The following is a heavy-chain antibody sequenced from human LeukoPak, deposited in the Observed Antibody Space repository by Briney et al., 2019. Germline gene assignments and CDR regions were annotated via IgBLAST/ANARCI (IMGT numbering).Heavy chain of an antibody. V-gene: IGHV3-64*01. CDR3: VRDVKYYFGSGTYR. CDR2: IDTNEDLT. CDR1: GFTFSNFV. Sequence: GGSLRLSCVASGFTFSNFVMHWVRQSPGKGLEYVSGIDTNEDLTYYATSVKGRFIISRDNSKNTVYLQMDSLRSDDMAVYYCVRDVKYYFGSGTYRWGQGTLVTVSS. D-gene: IGHD3-10*01. J-gene: IGHJ4*02.